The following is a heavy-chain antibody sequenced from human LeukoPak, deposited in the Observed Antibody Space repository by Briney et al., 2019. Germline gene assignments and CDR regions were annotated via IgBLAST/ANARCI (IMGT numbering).Heavy chain of an antibody. CDR1: GFTFSSYW. J-gene: IGHJ6*02. CDR3: ARGGGLDV. V-gene: IGHV3-7*03. D-gene: IGHD3-16*01. Sequence: GGSLRLSCAASGFTFSSYWMNWARQAPGKGLEWVASINHNGNVNYYVDSVRGRFTISRDDAKNSLYLQMSNLRAEDTAVCFCARGGGLDVWGQGATVTVSS. CDR2: INHNGNVN.